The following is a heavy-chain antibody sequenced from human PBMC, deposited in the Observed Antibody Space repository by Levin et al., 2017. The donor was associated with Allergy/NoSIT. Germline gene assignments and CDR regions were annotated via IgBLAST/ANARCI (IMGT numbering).Heavy chain of an antibody. V-gene: IGHV3-23*01. CDR3: AKAGSSWYIEIDH. CDR1: GFTVSTYA. J-gene: IGHJ4*02. CDR2: ISAGGGNT. Sequence: TGGSLRLSCAASGFTVSTYAMSWVRQAPGKGLEWVSVISAGGGNTNYADVVKGRFTISRDNSKDTLHLQMNSLTAEDTAVYYCAKAGSSWYIEIDHWGQGTLVTVSS. D-gene: IGHD6-13*01.